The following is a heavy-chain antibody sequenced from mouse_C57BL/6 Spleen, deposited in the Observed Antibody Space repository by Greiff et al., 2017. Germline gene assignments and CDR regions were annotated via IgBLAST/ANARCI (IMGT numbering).Heavy chain of an antibody. CDR2: IDPSASYT. Sequence: VQLQQPGAELVMPGASVKLSCKASGYTFTSYWMHWVKQRPGQGLEWIGEIDPSASYTNYNQKFKGKSTLTVDKSSSTAYMQLSSLTSEDSAVYYCARGELTWFADWGQGTLVTVSA. CDR3: ARGELTWFAD. CDR1: GYTFTSYW. V-gene: IGHV1-69*01. J-gene: IGHJ3*01.